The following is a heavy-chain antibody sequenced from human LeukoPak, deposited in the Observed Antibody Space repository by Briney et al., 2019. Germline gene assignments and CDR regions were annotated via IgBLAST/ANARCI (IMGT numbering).Heavy chain of an antibody. CDR2: ISDSGGST. D-gene: IGHD3-10*01. J-gene: IGHJ5*02. CDR3: AKDTGDESLFDP. CDR1: GITLSNYG. V-gene: IGHV3-23*01. Sequence: PGGSLRLSCAVSGITLSNYGMSWVRQAPGKGLEWVAGISDSGGSTNYADSVKGRFTISRDNAKDTLYLQMNSLRAEDTAVYYCAKDTGDESLFDPWGQGTLVTVSS.